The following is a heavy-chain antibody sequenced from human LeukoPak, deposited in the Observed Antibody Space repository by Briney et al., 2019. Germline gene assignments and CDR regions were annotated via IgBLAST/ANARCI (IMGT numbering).Heavy chain of an antibody. Sequence: GGSLRLSCVASGFNFNNYDLHWVRQAPGKGLEWVSSISSSSSYIYYADSVKGRFTISRDNAKNSLYLQMNSLRAEDTAVYYCASDYYGADCWGQGTMVTVSS. D-gene: IGHD4-17*01. CDR1: GFNFNNYD. V-gene: IGHV3-21*01. CDR3: ASDYYGADC. J-gene: IGHJ3*01. CDR2: ISSSSSYI.